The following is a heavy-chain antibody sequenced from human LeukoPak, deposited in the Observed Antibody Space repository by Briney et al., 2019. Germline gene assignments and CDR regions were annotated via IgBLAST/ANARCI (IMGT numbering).Heavy chain of an antibody. Sequence: SETLSLTCTVSGGSISSYYWSWIRQPPGKGLEWIGYIYYSGSTNYNPSLKGRVTISVDTSKNQFSLKLSSVTAADTAVYYCARDPGGGDDAFDIWGQGTMVTVSS. V-gene: IGHV4-59*01. CDR3: ARDPGGGDDAFDI. J-gene: IGHJ3*02. D-gene: IGHD3-10*01. CDR2: IYYSGST. CDR1: GGSISSYY.